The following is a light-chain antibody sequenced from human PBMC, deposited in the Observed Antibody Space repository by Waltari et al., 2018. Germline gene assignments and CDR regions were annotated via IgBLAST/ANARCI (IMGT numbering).Light chain of an antibody. J-gene: IGKJ2*01. CDR3: QHYNIWPPGYT. CDR2: GAS. Sequence: EMVMTQSPATLSVSPGERATLSCRASQSVGSNVAWYQQKPVQAPRLLIYGASTRATVIPARFSGSGSGTEFTLTISSLQSEDFAVYYCQHYNIWPPGYTFGQGTKLEIK. V-gene: IGKV3-15*01. CDR1: QSVGSN.